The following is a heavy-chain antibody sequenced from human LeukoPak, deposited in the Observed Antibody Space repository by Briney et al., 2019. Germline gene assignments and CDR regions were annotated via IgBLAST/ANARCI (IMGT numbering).Heavy chain of an antibody. V-gene: IGHV3-23*01. D-gene: IGHD1-26*01. J-gene: IGHJ4*02. CDR1: GFTFSSYA. CDR3: ARGAPSGSYYSFDY. CDR2: ISGSGGST. Sequence: GASLRLSCAASGFTFSSYAMSWVRQAPGKGLEWVSAISGSGGSTCYADSVKGRFTISRDNSKNTLYLQMNSLRAEDTAVYYCARGAPSGSYYSFDYWGQGTLVTVSS.